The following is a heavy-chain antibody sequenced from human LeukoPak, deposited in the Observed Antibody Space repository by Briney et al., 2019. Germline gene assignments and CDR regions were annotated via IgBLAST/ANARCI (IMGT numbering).Heavy chain of an antibody. Sequence: GGSLRLSCAASGFTFSSYSMNWVRQAPGKGLEWVSYISSSVGTIYYADAVKGRFTISRDNAKNSLYLQLNSLRAEDTAVYYCATLNYGDYPYYYYYYMDVWGKGTTVTVSS. CDR1: GFTFSSYS. J-gene: IGHJ6*03. D-gene: IGHD4-17*01. CDR3: ATLNYGDYPYYYYYYMDV. CDR2: ISSSVGTI. V-gene: IGHV3-48*01.